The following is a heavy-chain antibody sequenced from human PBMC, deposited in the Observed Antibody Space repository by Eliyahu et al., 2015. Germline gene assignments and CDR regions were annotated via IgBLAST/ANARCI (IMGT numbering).Heavy chain of an antibody. D-gene: IGHD2-21*01. CDR1: GFTFSKYG. CDR3: TTDCGGGCSADY. V-gene: IGHV3-30*02. Sequence: VQLVESGGGVVQPGGSLRLSCAASGFTFSKYGMNWVRPSPGKGLEGVALIWYDGSDEWYADSVKGRFTISRDRSTNMVYLQMNSLRTEDSGVYSCTTDCGGGCSADYWGQGTMVTVSS. J-gene: IGHJ4*02. CDR2: IWYDGSDE.